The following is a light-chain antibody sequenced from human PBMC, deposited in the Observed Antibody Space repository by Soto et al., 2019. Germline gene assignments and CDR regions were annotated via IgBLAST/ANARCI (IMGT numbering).Light chain of an antibody. J-gene: IGLJ2*01. Sequence: QSVLTQPPSTSGTPGQRVTISCSGTMSNIGRNAVNWYQQLPGMAPKVLIYNNNQWPSGVPDRFSGSKSGTSASLAISGLQSEDEATYYCASWDVGLEGPLFGGGTQLTVL. CDR3: ASWDVGLEGPL. CDR1: MSNIGRNA. V-gene: IGLV1-44*01. CDR2: NNN.